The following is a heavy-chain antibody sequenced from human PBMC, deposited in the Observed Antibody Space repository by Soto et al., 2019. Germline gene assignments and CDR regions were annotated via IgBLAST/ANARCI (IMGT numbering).Heavy chain of an antibody. V-gene: IGHV3-30*18. CDR2: ISYDGSNK. CDR1: GFTFSSYG. CDR3: AKAFMVRGVTYGMDV. D-gene: IGHD3-10*01. Sequence: PGGSLRLSCAASGFTFSSYGMHWVRQAPGKRLEWVAVISYDGSNKYYADSVKGRFTISRDNSKNTLYLQMNSLRAEDTAVYYCAKAFMVRGVTYGMDVWGQGATDTVSS. J-gene: IGHJ6*02.